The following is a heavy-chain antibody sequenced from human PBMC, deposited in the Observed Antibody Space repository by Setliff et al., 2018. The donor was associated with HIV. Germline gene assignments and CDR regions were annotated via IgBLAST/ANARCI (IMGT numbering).Heavy chain of an antibody. J-gene: IGHJ4*02. CDR2: IKQDGSEK. V-gene: IGHV3-7*01. CDR1: GFMFYNYW. Sequence: GGSLRLSCAASGFMFYNYWMSWVRQAPGKGLEWVANIKQDGSEKYYVESVKGRFTISRDNAKNSLYLQMNSLRAEDTAVYYCARDCGYCDSTTCYMDYWGQGTRVTVSS. CDR3: ARDCGYCDSTTCYMDY. D-gene: IGHD2-2*02.